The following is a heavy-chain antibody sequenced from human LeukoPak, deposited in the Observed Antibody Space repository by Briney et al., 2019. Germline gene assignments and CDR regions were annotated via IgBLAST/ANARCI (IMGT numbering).Heavy chain of an antibody. J-gene: IGHJ6*03. CDR1: GGSISSYY. Sequence: SETLSLTCTVSGGSISSYYWSWIRQPPGKGLEWIGYIYYIGSTNYNPSLKSRVTISLDTSKNQFSLKLSSVTAADTAVYYCAREAGRGTDMDVWGKGTAVTVSS. CDR2: IYYIGST. V-gene: IGHV4-59*01. CDR3: AREAGRGTDMDV.